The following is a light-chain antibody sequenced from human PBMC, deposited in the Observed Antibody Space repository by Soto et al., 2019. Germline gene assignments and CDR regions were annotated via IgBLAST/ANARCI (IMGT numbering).Light chain of an antibody. V-gene: IGKV3-15*01. Sequence: EIVMTQSPATLSVSPGEGATLSCRASQSVGSSLAWYQQKPGQPPRILIYGAFTRVTGIPARFSGSGSGTEFTITISSLQSEDFAVYYCQQYINWPVYTFGQGTKLEIK. CDR2: GAF. CDR1: QSVGSS. J-gene: IGKJ2*01. CDR3: QQYINWPVYT.